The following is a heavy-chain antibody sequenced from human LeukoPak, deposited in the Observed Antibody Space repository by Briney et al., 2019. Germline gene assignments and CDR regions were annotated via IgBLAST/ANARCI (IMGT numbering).Heavy chain of an antibody. CDR2: INHSGST. CDR1: GFTFSSYW. CDR3: ARDSSGRTFDY. V-gene: IGHV4-34*01. J-gene: IGHJ4*02. D-gene: IGHD3-22*01. Sequence: PGGSLRLSCAASGFTFSSYWMSWIRQPPGKGLEWIGEINHSGSTNYNPSLKSRVTISVDTSKNQFSLKLSSVTAADTAVYYCARDSSGRTFDYWGQGTLVTVSS.